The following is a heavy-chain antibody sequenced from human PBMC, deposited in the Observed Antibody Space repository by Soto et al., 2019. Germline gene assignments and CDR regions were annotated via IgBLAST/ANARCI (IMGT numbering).Heavy chain of an antibody. CDR1: GYTFTSYG. J-gene: IGHJ3*02. V-gene: IGHV1-18*01. CDR2: ISAYNGNT. Sequence: GASVKVSCKASGYTFTSYGISWVRQAPGQGLEWMGWISAYNGNTNYAQKLKGRVTMTTDTSTSTAYMELSSLRSEDTAVYYCARQTAARAAFDIWGQGTMVTVSS. CDR3: ARQTAARAAFDI.